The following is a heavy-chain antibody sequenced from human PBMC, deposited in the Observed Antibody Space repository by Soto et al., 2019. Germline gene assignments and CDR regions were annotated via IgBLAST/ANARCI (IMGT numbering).Heavy chain of an antibody. CDR1: GYSFSSYA. Sequence: QVQLVQSGAEVKKPGASVKVSCKTSGYSFSSYAISWVRQAPGQGLEWMAWISAYNGNTKYAQKFQGRVTMTTDTSTSITAMQLRSLRSYDTAVYYCAVECGDDPGYTGYWGQGTRVTVSS. CDR2: ISAYNGNT. V-gene: IGHV1-18*01. CDR3: AVECGDDPGYTGY. J-gene: IGHJ4*02. D-gene: IGHD2-21*01.